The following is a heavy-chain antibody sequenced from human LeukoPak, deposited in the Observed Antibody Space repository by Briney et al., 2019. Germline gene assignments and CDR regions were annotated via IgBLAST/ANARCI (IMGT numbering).Heavy chain of an antibody. CDR1: GFTVSSNY. CDR2: IYSGGST. V-gene: IGHV3-66*02. CDR3: ARDGARRGYSHAS. Sequence: GGSLRLSCAASGFTVSSNYMSWVRQAPGKGLEWVSVIYSGGSTYYADSVKGRFTISRDNSKNTLYLQMNSLRAEDTAVYYCARDGARRGYSHASWGQGTLVTVSS. J-gene: IGHJ4*02. D-gene: IGHD5-18*01.